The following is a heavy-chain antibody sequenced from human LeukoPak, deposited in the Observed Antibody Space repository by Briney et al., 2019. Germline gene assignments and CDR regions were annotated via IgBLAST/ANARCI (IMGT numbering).Heavy chain of an antibody. CDR3: ARIMNYFDSSGYTPEGAFDI. CDR1: GYTFTGYY. V-gene: IGHV1-2*02. J-gene: IGHJ3*02. D-gene: IGHD3-22*01. Sequence: ASVKVSCKASGYTFTGYYMHWVRQAPGPGLEWMGWINPNSGDTNYAQKLQGRVTMTRDTSISTAYMELSRLRYDDTAVYYCARIMNYFDSSGYTPEGAFDIWGQGTMVTVSS. CDR2: INPNSGDT.